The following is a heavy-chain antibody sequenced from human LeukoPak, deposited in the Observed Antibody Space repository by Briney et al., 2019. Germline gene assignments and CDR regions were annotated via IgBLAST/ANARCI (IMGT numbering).Heavy chain of an antibody. CDR2: ISAYNGNT. CDR1: GYTFTSYG. CDR3: ARGLGYCSGGSCYWGWFDP. Sequence: ASVKVSCKASGYTFTSYGISWVRQAPGQGLEWMGWISAYNGNTNYAQKLQGRVTMTTDTSTSTAYMELRSLRSDDTAVYYCARGLGYCSGGSCYWGWFDPWGQGTLVTVSS. V-gene: IGHV1-18*01. D-gene: IGHD2-15*01. J-gene: IGHJ5*02.